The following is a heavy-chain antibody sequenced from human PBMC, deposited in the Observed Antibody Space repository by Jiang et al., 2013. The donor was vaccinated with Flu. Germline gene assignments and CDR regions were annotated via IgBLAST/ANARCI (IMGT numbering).Heavy chain of an antibody. Sequence: SGAEVKKPGASVKVSCRASGYIFSSYYMHWVRQAPGQGLEWMGMFNPSGGDTSSAQNFQGRVIMTRDTSTNTVYMELSSLRSEDTAVYYCARSDYSNYGAFDYWGQGTLVTVSS. CDR2: FNPSGGDT. D-gene: IGHD4-11*01. CDR1: GYIFSSYY. CDR3: ARSDYSNYGAFDY. J-gene: IGHJ4*02. V-gene: IGHV1-46*01.